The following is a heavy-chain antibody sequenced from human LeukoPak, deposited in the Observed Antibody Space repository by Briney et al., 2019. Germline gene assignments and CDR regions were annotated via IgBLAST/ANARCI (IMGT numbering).Heavy chain of an antibody. CDR2: IYYSGST. J-gene: IGHJ5*02. CDR3: ARDRADYGDYLDWFDP. D-gene: IGHD4-17*01. Sequence: PSETLSLTCTVPGGSISSYYGSWVRQPPGKGLEWTGYIYYSGSTNYNPSLKSRVTISVDTSKNQFSLKLSSVTAADTAVYYCARDRADYGDYLDWFDPWGQGTLVTVSS. V-gene: IGHV4-59*01. CDR1: GGSISSYY.